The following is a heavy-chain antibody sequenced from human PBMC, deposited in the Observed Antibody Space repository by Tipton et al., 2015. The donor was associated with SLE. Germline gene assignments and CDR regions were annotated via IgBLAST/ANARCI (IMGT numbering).Heavy chain of an antibody. V-gene: IGHV3-21*03. CDR3: AGDDYASGIT. CDR2: ISSSSRYI. J-gene: IGHJ5*02. CDR1: GFIFSDYS. D-gene: IGHD3-10*01. Sequence: GSLRLSCAASGFIFSDYSMNWVRQAPGKGLEWVSSISSSSRYIYHAESLKGRFTISRDNAKNSLYLQMNSLRVEDTAVYFCAGDDYASGITWGQGTPVTVSS.